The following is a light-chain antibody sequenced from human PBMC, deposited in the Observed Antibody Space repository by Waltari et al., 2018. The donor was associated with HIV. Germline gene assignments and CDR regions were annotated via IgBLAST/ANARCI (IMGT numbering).Light chain of an antibody. J-gene: IGLJ3*02. Sequence: ALTKPASVHGSSRQSITGSSSGINSEFRYCNYVHAYQHPPGKAPKLIIDEVSNRPSGVSNRFSGSKSGNTASLTISGLQAEDEADYFCSSLTNSATLSVLFGGGTKLTVL. CDR2: EVS. V-gene: IGLV2-14*01. CDR3: SSLTNSATLSVL. CDR1: NSEFRYCNY.